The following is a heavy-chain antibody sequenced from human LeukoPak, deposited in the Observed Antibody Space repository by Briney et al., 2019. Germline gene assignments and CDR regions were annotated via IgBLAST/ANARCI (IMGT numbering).Heavy chain of an antibody. J-gene: IGHJ4*02. Sequence: GGSLRLSCAAPGFTFDDYGMHWVRQAPGKGLEWVSGISWNSGSIAYADSVKGRFTISRDNAKNSLFLQMNSLRAEDTALYYCAKDRGFTMVRGVTFDYWGQGTLVTVSS. V-gene: IGHV3-9*01. CDR1: GFTFDDYG. CDR2: ISWNSGSI. D-gene: IGHD3-10*01. CDR3: AKDRGFTMVRGVTFDY.